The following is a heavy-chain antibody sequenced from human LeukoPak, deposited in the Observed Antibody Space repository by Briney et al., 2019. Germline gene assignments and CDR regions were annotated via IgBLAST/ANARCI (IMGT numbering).Heavy chain of an antibody. CDR3: VRVFGESCFDR. Sequence: QTGGSLRLSCAASGFTFSDYYMDWVRQAPGKGLEWVGRTRKRANSYTTEYAASVKGRFTISRDDSKNSLYLQMNSLKTEDTAVYYCVRVFGESCFDRWGQGTLVTVSS. D-gene: IGHD3-10*01. V-gene: IGHV3-72*01. CDR1: GFTFSDYY. CDR2: TRKRANSYTT. J-gene: IGHJ5*02.